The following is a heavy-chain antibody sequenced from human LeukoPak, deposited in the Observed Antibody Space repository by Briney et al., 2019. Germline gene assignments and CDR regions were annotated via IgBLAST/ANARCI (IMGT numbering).Heavy chain of an antibody. CDR1: GFSFSSYS. CDR2: ISSSSSTI. D-gene: IGHD5-18*01. Sequence: PGGSLRLSCAASGFSFSSYSMNWVRQAPGKGLEWVSYISSSSSTIYYVDSVKGRFTISRDNAKNSLYLQMNSLRAEDTAVYYCARLGYSYGHTYFDYWGQGNLVTVSS. V-gene: IGHV3-48*01. CDR3: ARLGYSYGHTYFDY. J-gene: IGHJ4*02.